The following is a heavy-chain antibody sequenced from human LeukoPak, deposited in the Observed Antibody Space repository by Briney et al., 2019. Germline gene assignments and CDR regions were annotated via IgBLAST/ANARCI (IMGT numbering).Heavy chain of an antibody. CDR2: ITGGGGNT. V-gene: IGHV3-23*01. CDR3: ARDRGNQLGYYYYYMDV. Sequence: GGSLRLSCAASGFTFSSYGMSWVRQAPGKGLEWVSAITGGGGNTHYADSVKGRFTISRDNAKNSLYLQMNSLRAEDTAVYYCARDRGNQLGYYYYYMDVWGKGTTVTVSS. CDR1: GFTFSSYG. D-gene: IGHD1-14*01. J-gene: IGHJ6*03.